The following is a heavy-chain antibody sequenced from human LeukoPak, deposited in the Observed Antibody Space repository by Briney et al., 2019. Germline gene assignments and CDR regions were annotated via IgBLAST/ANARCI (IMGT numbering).Heavy chain of an antibody. CDR2: IYSGGST. CDR3: ARLGSQGGVAALDY. D-gene: IGHD6-25*01. CDR1: GFTVSSNY. J-gene: IGHJ4*02. V-gene: IGHV3-53*01. Sequence: PGGSLRLSCAASGFTVSSNYMSWVRQAPGKGLEWVSVIYSGGSTYYADSVKGRFTISRDNSKNTLYLQMNSLRAEDTAVYYCARLGSQGGVAALDYWGQGTLVTVSS.